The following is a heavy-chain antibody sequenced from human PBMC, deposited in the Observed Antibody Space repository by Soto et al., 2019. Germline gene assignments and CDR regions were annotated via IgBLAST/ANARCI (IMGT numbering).Heavy chain of an antibody. V-gene: IGHV1-69*01. CDR3: ATEGVSVPAGTFEY. D-gene: IGHD2-2*01. CDR1: GDTLGSFA. Sequence: QVQLVQSGAEVLNPGSSLKVSCTASGDTLGSFAFSWVRQAPGQGLEWLGGIIPILRSVSHAQRFQGRLTLTADESSRTVFMELTRLTSVDTADYYCATEGVSVPAGTFEYWGQGTLVTVSS. J-gene: IGHJ4*02. CDR2: IIPILRSV.